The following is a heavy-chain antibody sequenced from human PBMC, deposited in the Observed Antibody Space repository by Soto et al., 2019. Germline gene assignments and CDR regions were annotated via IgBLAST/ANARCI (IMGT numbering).Heavy chain of an antibody. V-gene: IGHV1-2*02. Sequence: QVQLVQSGAEVRRPGASVKVSCKASGYTFTGQFMHWVRQAPGQGLEWMGWINPNSGVTTYAQRFKGRVTMTRDASISTAYMELSRLRSDDTDKYYCAGLYVNRWVDGFDFWGQGTMVTVSS. CDR2: INPNSGVT. D-gene: IGHD2-8*01. CDR1: GYTFTGQF. J-gene: IGHJ3*01. CDR3: AGLYVNRWVDGFDF.